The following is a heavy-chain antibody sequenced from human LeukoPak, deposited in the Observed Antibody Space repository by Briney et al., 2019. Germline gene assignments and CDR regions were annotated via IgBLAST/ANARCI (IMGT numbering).Heavy chain of an antibody. Sequence: PSETLSLTCTVSGGSISSDYWSWIRQSPGKGLEWIGYIYYSGSTNYNPSLKSRVTISVDTSKNQFSLRLSSVTAADTAVYYCARGNGYNAYWGQGTLVTVSS. D-gene: IGHD5-24*01. CDR1: GGSISSDY. CDR3: ARGNGYNAY. CDR2: IYYSGST. J-gene: IGHJ4*02. V-gene: IGHV4-59*01.